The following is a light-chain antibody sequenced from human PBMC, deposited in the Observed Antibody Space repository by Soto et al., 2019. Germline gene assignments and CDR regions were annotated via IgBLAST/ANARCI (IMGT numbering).Light chain of an antibody. J-gene: IGLJ2*01. Sequence: QSALTQPASVSGSPGQSITISCTGTSSDVVGYNYVSWYQQHPGKAPKLIIYEVSDRPSGVSNRFSGSRSGNTASLTISGLQAEDEADYYCSSYTSTTLVVFGGGTKLTVL. V-gene: IGLV2-14*01. CDR2: EVS. CDR1: SSDVVGYNY. CDR3: SSYTSTTLVV.